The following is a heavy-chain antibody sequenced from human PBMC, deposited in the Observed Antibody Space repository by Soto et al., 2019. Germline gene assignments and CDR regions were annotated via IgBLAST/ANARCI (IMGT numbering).Heavy chain of an antibody. Sequence: GGSLRLSCAASGFTFSGDWMHWVRQGAGKGLVWVSRINMDGSSTNYADSVKGRFTISRDNAKNTLYLQMNSLRVDDTAVYYCARGPRGLYHHDYRGQGARVTVSS. CDR2: INMDGSST. D-gene: IGHD2-2*01. CDR1: GFTFSGDW. V-gene: IGHV3-74*01. CDR3: ARGPRGLYHHDY. J-gene: IGHJ4*02.